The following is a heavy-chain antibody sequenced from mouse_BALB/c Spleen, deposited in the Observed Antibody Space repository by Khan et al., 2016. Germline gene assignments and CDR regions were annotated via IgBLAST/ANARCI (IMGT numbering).Heavy chain of an antibody. D-gene: IGHD2-4*01. J-gene: IGHJ4*01. Sequence: QVRLQQSGADLMKPGASVRISCKATGYTFSNYWIEWVKQRPGHGLEWIGEILPGNDDTNYNEKFKGKATFTADISSNTAYMQLSSLTSEDSAVYYCASPIYYDDDVGAVDFWGQGTSVTVSS. V-gene: IGHV1-9*01. CDR2: ILPGNDDT. CDR1: GYTFSNYW. CDR3: ASPIYYDDDVGAVDF.